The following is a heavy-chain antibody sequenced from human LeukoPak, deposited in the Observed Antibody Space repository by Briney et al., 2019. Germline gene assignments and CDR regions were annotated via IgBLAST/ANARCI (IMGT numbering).Heavy chain of an antibody. CDR2: IYSSGST. D-gene: IGHD6-13*01. V-gene: IGHV4-4*07. J-gene: IGHJ5*02. CDR1: GGSIRSYY. Sequence: PSETLSLTCTVSGGSIRSYYWSWIRQPAGQGLEWIGRIYSSGSTNYNPSLKSRVTMSVDTSRNQFSLILSFVTAADTAVYYCAGGWSSSHNWFDPWGQGTLVTVSS. CDR3: AGGWSSSHNWFDP.